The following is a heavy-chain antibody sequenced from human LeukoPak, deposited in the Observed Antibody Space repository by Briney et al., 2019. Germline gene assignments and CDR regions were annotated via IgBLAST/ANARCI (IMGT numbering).Heavy chain of an antibody. D-gene: IGHD6-19*01. CDR3: ATGRAYSSVDY. CDR1: GGSISSYY. Sequence: SETLSLTCTVSGGSISSYYWSWIRHPPGKGLEWIGCIYYTGSTNYNPSLKSRVTISVDTSKNQFSLKLSSVTAADTAVYYCATGRAYSSVDYWGQGTLVTVSS. CDR2: IYYTGST. V-gene: IGHV4-59*01. J-gene: IGHJ4*02.